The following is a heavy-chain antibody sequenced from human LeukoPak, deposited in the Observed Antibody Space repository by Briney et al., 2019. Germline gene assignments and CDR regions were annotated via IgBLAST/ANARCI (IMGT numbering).Heavy chain of an antibody. D-gene: IGHD2-15*01. CDR2: IKQDGSEK. J-gene: IGHJ4*02. CDR1: GFAFSSYW. Sequence: PGGSLRLSCAASGFAFSSYWMSWIRQAPGKGLEWVANIKQDGSEKYYVDSVKGRFTISRDNAKNSLYLQMNSLRAEDTAVYYCARSSGRGLVIAATFDYWGQGTLVTVSS. V-gene: IGHV3-7*01. CDR3: ARSSGRGLVIAATFDY.